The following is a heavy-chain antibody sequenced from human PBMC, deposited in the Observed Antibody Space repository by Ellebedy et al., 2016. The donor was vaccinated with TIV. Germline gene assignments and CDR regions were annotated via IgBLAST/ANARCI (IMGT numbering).Heavy chain of an antibody. D-gene: IGHD2-21*01. CDR1: GYSFTNYW. CDR2: IDPSDSYT. J-gene: IGHJ4*01. V-gene: IGHV5-10-1*01. Sequence: GESLKISCKGSGYSFTNYWISWVRQMPGTGLEWLGRIDPSDSYTDYNPSFRGHFTVSVDRSITTAYLYWDSLKSSDTAIYYCARMVNSVTPFYFALWGQGTLVTVSS. CDR3: ARMVNSVTPFYFAL.